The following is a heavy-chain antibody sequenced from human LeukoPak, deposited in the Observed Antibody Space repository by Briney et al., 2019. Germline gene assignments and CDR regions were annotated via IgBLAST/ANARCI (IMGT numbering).Heavy chain of an antibody. CDR2: ISSDSNYI. D-gene: IGHD3-22*01. Sequence: GGSLRLSCAASGSTVSSHYMSWVRQAPGKGLEWISAISSDSNYIYYADSAKGRFTISRDNAKNSLYLQMNSLRAEDTAAYYCARDRARVSDYWGQGTLVTVSS. CDR3: ARDRARVSDY. V-gene: IGHV3-21*01. CDR1: GSTVSSHY. J-gene: IGHJ4*02.